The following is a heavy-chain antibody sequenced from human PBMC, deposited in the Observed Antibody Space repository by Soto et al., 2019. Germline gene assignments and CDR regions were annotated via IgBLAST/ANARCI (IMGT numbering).Heavy chain of an antibody. V-gene: IGHV4-34*01. Sequence: SETLSLTCAVYGGSFSGYYWSWIRQPPGKGLEWIGEINHSGSTNYNPSLKSRVTISVDTSKNQFSLKLSSVTAADTAVYYCARSPYSSSTPKYYFDYWGQGTLVTVSS. CDR3: ARSPYSSSTPKYYFDY. CDR1: GGSFSGYY. J-gene: IGHJ4*02. CDR2: INHSGST. D-gene: IGHD6-6*01.